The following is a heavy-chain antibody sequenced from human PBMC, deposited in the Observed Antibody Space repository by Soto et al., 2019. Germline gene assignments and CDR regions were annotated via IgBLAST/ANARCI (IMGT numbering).Heavy chain of an antibody. CDR1: GFSLSTSGVG. Sequence: QITLKESGPTLVKPTQTLTLTCTFSGFSLSTSGVGVGWIRQPPGKALEWLALIYWDDDKRYSPSLKSRLTTTKDTSKNQVVLTMTNMDPVDTDTYYCARHRGYYYDSSGYYPDYWGQGTLVTVSS. D-gene: IGHD3-22*01. CDR2: IYWDDDK. V-gene: IGHV2-5*02. J-gene: IGHJ4*02. CDR3: ARHRGYYYDSSGYYPDY.